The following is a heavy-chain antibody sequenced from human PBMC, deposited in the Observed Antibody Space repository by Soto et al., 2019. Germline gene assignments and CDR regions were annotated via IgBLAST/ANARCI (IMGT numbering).Heavy chain of an antibody. D-gene: IGHD4-17*01. J-gene: IGHJ4*02. CDR1: GFTFSSYW. V-gene: IGHV3-7*03. Sequence: EVQLVESGGGLVQPGGSLRLSCAASGFTFSSYWMSWVRQAPGQGLEWVANIKQDGSEKYYVDSVKGRFTISRDNAKNSLYLQMNSLRAEYTGVYYCARDWTIGRRLRRLDYWGQGTLVTVSS. CDR2: IKQDGSEK. CDR3: ARDWTIGRRLRRLDY.